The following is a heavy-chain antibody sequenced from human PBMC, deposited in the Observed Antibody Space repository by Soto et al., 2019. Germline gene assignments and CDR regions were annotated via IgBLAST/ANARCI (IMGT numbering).Heavy chain of an antibody. CDR2: IRRKANNYAT. D-gene: IGHD3-3*01. CDR1: GFIFSDSA. CDR3: TRGIDVWSGYPSYYLDY. J-gene: IGHJ4*02. V-gene: IGHV3-73*02. Sequence: EVQLVESGGGLVQPGGSLKLSCAASGFIFSDSALHWVRQASGKGLEWVGRIRRKANNYATTYAASVEGRFAISRDDSKNTAYLQMNRLKTEDTAIYYCTRGIDVWSGYPSYYLDYWGQGTLVTVSS.